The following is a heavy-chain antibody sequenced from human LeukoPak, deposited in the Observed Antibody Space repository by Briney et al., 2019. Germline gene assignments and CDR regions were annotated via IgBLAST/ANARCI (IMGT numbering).Heavy chain of an antibody. D-gene: IGHD3/OR15-3a*01. CDR3: AKVKLDAAGGRGFDY. Sequence: GGSLRLSCAASGFTFSSYAMSWVRQAPGKGLEWVSGISNSGGTTYYADSVKGRLTISRDNSKNTLYLHMNSLRPEDTDVYYCAKVKLDAAGGRGFDYWGQGTLVTVSS. J-gene: IGHJ4*02. CDR2: ISNSGGTT. V-gene: IGHV3-23*01. CDR1: GFTFSSYA.